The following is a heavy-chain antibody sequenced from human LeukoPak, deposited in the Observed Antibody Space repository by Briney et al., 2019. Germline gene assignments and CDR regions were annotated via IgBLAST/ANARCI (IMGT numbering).Heavy chain of an antibody. V-gene: IGHV4-31*03. J-gene: IGHJ4*02. Sequence: SETLSLTCTVSGGSISSGGYYWSWIRQQPGKGLEWIGYIYYSGSTYYNPSLKSRVTISVDTSKNQFSLKLSSVTAADTAVYYCARESGYSYYYFDYWGQGTLVTVSS. D-gene: IGHD3-22*01. CDR3: ARESGYSYYYFDY. CDR1: GGSISSGGYY. CDR2: IYYSGST.